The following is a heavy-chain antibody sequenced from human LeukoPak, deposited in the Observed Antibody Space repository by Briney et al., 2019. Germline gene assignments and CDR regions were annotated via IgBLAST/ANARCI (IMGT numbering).Heavy chain of an antibody. J-gene: IGHJ3*02. CDR3: ARDYLELRLWDQAGENAFDI. CDR2: IIPIFGTA. V-gene: IGHV1-69*06. Sequence: GASVKVSCKASGGTFSSYAISWVRQAPGQGLEWMGGIIPIFGTANYAQKFQGRVTITADKSTSTAYMELSSLRSEDTAVYYGARDYLELRLWDQAGENAFDIWGQGTMVTVSS. CDR1: GGTFSSYA. D-gene: IGHD3-16*01.